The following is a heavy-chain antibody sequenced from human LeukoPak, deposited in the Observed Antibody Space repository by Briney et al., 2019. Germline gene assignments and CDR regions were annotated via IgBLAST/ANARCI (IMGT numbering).Heavy chain of an antibody. V-gene: IGHV5-51*01. CDR1: GYSFTSYW. CDR2: IYPGDSDT. D-gene: IGHD3-16*01. CDR3: ARHSSPTVGVPPYY. J-gene: IGHJ4*02. Sequence: GESLKISCKGSGYSFTSYWIGWLRQMPGKGLEWMGIIYPGDSDTRYSPPFQGQVTISADKSISTAYLQWSSLKAADTAMYYCARHSSPTVGVPPYYWGQGTLVTVSS.